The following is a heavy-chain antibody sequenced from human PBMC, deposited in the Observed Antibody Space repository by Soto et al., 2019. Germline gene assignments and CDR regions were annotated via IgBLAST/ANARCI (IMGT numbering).Heavy chain of an antibody. D-gene: IGHD1-26*01. CDR2: ISSDGSSK. Sequence: QVQLLESGGGVVQPGRSLRLSCVASGFTLTNNGMHWVRQAPGQGLEWGAVISSDGSSKYYGDYVRGRFTISRDNSKKTLFLEMNSLRSEDTAVYYCAKDRGLAESGRWSHYYYGMDVWGQGSTVTVTS. CDR3: AKDRGLAESGRWSHYYYGMDV. J-gene: IGHJ6*02. V-gene: IGHV3-30*18. CDR1: GFTLTNNG.